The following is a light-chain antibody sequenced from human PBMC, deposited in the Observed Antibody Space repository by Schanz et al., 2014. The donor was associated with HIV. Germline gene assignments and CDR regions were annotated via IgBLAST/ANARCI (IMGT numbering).Light chain of an antibody. Sequence: DIQLTQSPSFLSASVGDRVTITCRASQGFGSYLAWYQQRPGKAPKLLIYATSTLQNGVPSRFSGSGFGTSFTLTISSLQPEDFATYYCLQRNAFVGGTKVEIK. CDR1: QGFGSY. CDR2: ATS. V-gene: IGKV1-9*01. J-gene: IGKJ4*01. CDR3: LQRNA.